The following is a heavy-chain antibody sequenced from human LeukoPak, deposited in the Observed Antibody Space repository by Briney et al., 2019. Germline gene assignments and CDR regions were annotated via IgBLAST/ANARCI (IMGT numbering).Heavy chain of an antibody. Sequence: ASVKVSCKASGYTFTSYYMHWVRQAPGQGLEWMGIINPSGGSTSYAQKFQGRVTMTRNTSISTAYMELSSLRSEDTAVYYCARSPLYYDFWSGYYRPINYFDYWGLGTLVTVSS. D-gene: IGHD3-3*01. CDR2: INPSGGST. CDR1: GYTFTSYY. J-gene: IGHJ4*02. CDR3: ARSPLYYDFWSGYYRPINYFDY. V-gene: IGHV1-46*01.